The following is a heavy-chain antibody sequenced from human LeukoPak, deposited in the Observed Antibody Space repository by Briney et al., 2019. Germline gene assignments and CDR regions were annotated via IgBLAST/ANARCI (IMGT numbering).Heavy chain of an antibody. V-gene: IGHV4-34*01. D-gene: IGHD2-2*01. CDR1: GGSFSGYY. J-gene: IGHJ4*02. CDR2: INHSGST. CDR3: ARGGGVVPAADFDY. Sequence: PSETLSLTCAVYGGSFSGYYWSWIRQPPGKGLEWIGEINHSGSTNYNPSLKSRVTISVDTSKNQFSLKLSSVTAADTAVYYCARGGGVVPAADFDYWGQGTLVIVSS.